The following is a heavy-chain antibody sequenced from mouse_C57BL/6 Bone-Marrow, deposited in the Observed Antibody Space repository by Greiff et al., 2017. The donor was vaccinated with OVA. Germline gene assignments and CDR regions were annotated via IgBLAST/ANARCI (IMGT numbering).Heavy chain of an antibody. Sequence: QVQLKQPGAELVKPGASVKLSCKASGYTFTSYWMHWVKQRPGQGLEWIGMIHPNSGSTNYNEKFKSKATLTVDKSSSTAYMQLSSLTSEDSAVYYCASPYYDYDSWFAYWGQGTLVTVSA. CDR2: IHPNSGST. CDR3: ASPYYDYDSWFAY. V-gene: IGHV1-64*01. CDR1: GYTFTSYW. J-gene: IGHJ3*01. D-gene: IGHD2-4*01.